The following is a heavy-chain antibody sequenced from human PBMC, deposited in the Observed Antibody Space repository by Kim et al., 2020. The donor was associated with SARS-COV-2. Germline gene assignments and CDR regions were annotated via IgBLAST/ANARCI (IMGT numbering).Heavy chain of an antibody. J-gene: IGHJ5*02. CDR3: ARSPLYNWNYIDP. CDR2: INPNSGGT. D-gene: IGHD1-7*01. CDR1: GYTFTGYY. V-gene: IGHV1-2*05. Sequence: ASVKVSCKASGYTFTGYYMHWVRQAPGQGLEWMGRINPNSGGTNYAQKFQGRVTMTRDTSISTAYMELSRLRSDDTVVYYCARSPLYNWNYIDPWGQGTLVTVSS.